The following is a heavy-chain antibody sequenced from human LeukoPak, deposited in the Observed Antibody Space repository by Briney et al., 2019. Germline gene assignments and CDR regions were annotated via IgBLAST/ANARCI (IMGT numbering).Heavy chain of an antibody. CDR2: IYYSGST. V-gene: IGHV4-59*12. D-gene: IGHD1-26*01. Sequence: SETLSLTCTVSGGSISSYYWSWIRQPPGKGLEWIGYIYYSGSTNYNPSLKSRVTISVDTSKNQFSLKLSSVTAADTAVYYCARGSAGYSGSYRFDYWGQGTLVTVSS. J-gene: IGHJ4*02. CDR3: ARGSAGYSGSYRFDY. CDR1: GGSISSYY.